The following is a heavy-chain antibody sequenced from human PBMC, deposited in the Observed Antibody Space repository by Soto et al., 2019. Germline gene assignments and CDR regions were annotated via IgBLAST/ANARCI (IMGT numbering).Heavy chain of an antibody. CDR3: ARGPFAGIDY. V-gene: IGHV3-48*01. Sequence: EVQLVESGGGLVQPGGSLRLSCAASGFTFSSYSMNWVRQAPGKGLEWVSHITSSSSTIYYADSVKGRLTISRDNAKNALYLQMTSRRAEDTAVYYCARGPFAGIDYWGQGILVTVSS. J-gene: IGHJ4*02. D-gene: IGHD3-16*01. CDR1: GFTFSSYS. CDR2: ITSSSSTI.